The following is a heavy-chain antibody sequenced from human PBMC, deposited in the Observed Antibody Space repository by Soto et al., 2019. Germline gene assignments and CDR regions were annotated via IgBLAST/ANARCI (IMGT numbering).Heavy chain of an antibody. J-gene: IGHJ6*02. CDR1: GYTFTSYA. D-gene: IGHD3-10*01. CDR3: ARDIEITMVRGVIMGAYYYYYGMDV. Sequence: ASVKVSCKASGYTFTSYAMHWVRQAPGQRLEWMGWINAGNGNTKYPQKFQGRVTITRDTSASTAYMELSSLRSEDTAVYYCARDIEITMVRGVIMGAYYYYYGMDVWGQGTTVTVSS. V-gene: IGHV1-3*01. CDR2: INAGNGNT.